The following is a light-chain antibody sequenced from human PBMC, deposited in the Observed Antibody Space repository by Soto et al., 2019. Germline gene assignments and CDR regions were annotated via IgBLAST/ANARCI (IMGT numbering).Light chain of an antibody. J-gene: IGKJ2*01. CDR2: DAS. CDR1: QSVNSV. CDR3: QQRSNWPLMYT. V-gene: IGKV3-11*01. Sequence: EIVLTQSPATLSLSPGERATLSCRASQSVNSVLAWYQQKPGQAPRLLIFDASNRATGIPARFSGSGSGTDSTLTISSLEPEDFALYYGQQRSNWPLMYTFGQGTKLEIK.